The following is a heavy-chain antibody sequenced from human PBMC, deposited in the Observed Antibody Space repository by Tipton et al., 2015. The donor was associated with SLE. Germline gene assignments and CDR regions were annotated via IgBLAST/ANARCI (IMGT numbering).Heavy chain of an antibody. CDR1: GGSVSSGSYY. D-gene: IGHD2-2*01. CDR3: ARVRWGYCATTSCDHYYYMDV. J-gene: IGHJ6*03. V-gene: IGHV4-39*07. Sequence: TLSLTCTVSGGSVSSGSYYWAWIRQPQGKGPEWIGTIYYRGNTYYNPSLKSRVTISVDTSKNQFSLKLSSVTAADTAVYYCARVRWGYCATTSCDHYYYMDVWGKGTTVTVSS. CDR2: IYYRGNT.